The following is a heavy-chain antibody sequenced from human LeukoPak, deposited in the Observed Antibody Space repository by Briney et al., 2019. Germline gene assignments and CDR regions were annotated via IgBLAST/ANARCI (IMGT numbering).Heavy chain of an antibody. CDR1: GFTFSSCA. CDR2: ISYDGSSQ. J-gene: IGHJ4*02. Sequence: RGSLTLSCAPSGFTFSSCAMHWVRQAPGKGLEWVAAISYDGSSQSYAESVKGRFTISRDNSKNTLYLQMNSLRAEDTAVYYCARDSGYGYVDYWGQGTLVTVSS. V-gene: IGHV3-30*03. D-gene: IGHD5-18*01. CDR3: ARDSGYGYVDY.